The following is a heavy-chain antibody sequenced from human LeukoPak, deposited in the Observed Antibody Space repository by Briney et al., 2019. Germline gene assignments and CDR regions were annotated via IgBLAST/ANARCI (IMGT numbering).Heavy chain of an antibody. CDR1: CGSISSYY. CDR2: IYYSGST. J-gene: IGHJ4*02. V-gene: IGHV4-59*01. D-gene: IGHD6-19*01. Sequence: SETLSLTCTVSCGSISSYYWIWIRQPPGKGLEWIGYIYYSGSTNYNPSLKSRVTISVDTSKNQFSLKLSSVTAADTAVYYCARDSSGWLFDYWGQGTLVTVSS. CDR3: ARDSSGWLFDY.